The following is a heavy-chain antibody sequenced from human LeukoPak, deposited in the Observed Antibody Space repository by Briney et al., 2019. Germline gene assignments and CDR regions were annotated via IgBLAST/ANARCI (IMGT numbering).Heavy chain of an antibody. Sequence: SVKVSCKASGFTFTSSAVQWVRQARGQRLEWIGWIVVGSGNTNYAQKFQERVTITRDMPTSTAYMELSSLRSEDTAVYYCAAVAAAGHRLDYWGQGTLVTVSS. CDR3: AAVAAAGHRLDY. V-gene: IGHV1-58*01. J-gene: IGHJ4*02. CDR2: IVVGSGNT. D-gene: IGHD6-13*01. CDR1: GFTFTSSA.